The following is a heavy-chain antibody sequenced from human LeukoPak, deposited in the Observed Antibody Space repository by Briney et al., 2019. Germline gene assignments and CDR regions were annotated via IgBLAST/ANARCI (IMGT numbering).Heavy chain of an antibody. CDR1: GGTFSSYT. J-gene: IGHJ3*02. CDR2: IIPILGIA. Sequence: EASVKVSCKASGGTFSSYTISWVRQAPGQGLEWMGRIIPILGIANYAQKFQGRVTITADKSTSTAYMELSSLRSEDTAVYYCARFQDFWSGSKDAFDIWGQGTMVTVSS. CDR3: ARFQDFWSGSKDAFDI. D-gene: IGHD3-3*01. V-gene: IGHV1-69*02.